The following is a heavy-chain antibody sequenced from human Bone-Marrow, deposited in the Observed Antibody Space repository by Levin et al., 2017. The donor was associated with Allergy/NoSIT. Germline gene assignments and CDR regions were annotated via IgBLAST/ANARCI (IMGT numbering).Heavy chain of an antibody. V-gene: IGHV3-33*01. D-gene: IGHD3-3*01. CDR3: ARVGSWSGYYPFDY. Sequence: GESLKISCAASGFTFSSYGMHWVRQAPGKGLEWVAVIWYDGSNKYYADSVKGRFTISRDNSKNTLYLQMNSLRAEDTAVYYCARVGSWSGYYPFDYWGQGTLVTVSS. CDR2: IWYDGSNK. CDR1: GFTFSSYG. J-gene: IGHJ4*02.